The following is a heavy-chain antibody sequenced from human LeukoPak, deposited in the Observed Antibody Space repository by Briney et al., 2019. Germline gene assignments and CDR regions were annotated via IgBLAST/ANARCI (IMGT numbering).Heavy chain of an antibody. CDR2: INQDESAK. Sequence: GGSLRLSCAASGFTFSRYWMSWVRQAPGKGLEWVASINQDESAKFYVDSVKGRFTISRDNAKNSLYLQMNSLRVEDTAVYYCAKVAKYYYGPETYYFFEQWGQGTPVTASS. J-gene: IGHJ4*02. CDR1: GFTFSRYW. CDR3: AKVAKYYYGPETYYFFEQ. D-gene: IGHD3-10*01. V-gene: IGHV3-7*01.